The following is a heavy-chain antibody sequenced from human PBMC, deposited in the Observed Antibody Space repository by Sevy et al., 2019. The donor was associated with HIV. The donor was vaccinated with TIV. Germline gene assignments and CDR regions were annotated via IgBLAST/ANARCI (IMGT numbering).Heavy chain of an antibody. V-gene: IGHV3-30-3*01. CDR3: ARAGGVYCSSTSCYRLDY. D-gene: IGHD2-2*02. J-gene: IGHJ4*02. Sequence: GGSLRLSCAASGFTFSSYAMHWVRQAPGKGLEWVAVISYDGSNKYYADSGKGRCTISRDNSKNTLYLQMNSLSAEDTAVYYCARAGGVYCSSTSCYRLDYWGQGTLVTVSS. CDR1: GFTFSSYA. CDR2: ISYDGSNK.